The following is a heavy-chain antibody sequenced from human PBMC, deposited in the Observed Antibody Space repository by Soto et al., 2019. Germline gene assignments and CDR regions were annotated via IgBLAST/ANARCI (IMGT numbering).Heavy chain of an antibody. CDR3: ASYPLIVGAIRDDAFDI. D-gene: IGHD1-26*01. J-gene: IGHJ3*02. Sequence: GESLKISCKGSGYSFTSYWISWVRQMPGKGLEWMGRIDPSDSYTNYSPSFQGHVTISADKSISTAYLQWSSLKASDTAMYYCASYPLIVGAIRDDAFDIWGQGAMVTVSS. CDR1: GYSFTSYW. V-gene: IGHV5-10-1*01. CDR2: IDPSDSYT.